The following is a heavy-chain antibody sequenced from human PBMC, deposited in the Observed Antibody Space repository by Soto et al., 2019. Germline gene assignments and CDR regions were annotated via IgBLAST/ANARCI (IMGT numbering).Heavy chain of an antibody. CDR3: ARTPETTAYYYYGMDF. CDR1: GGSISSSNW. CDR2: IYHSGST. J-gene: IGHJ6*01. D-gene: IGHD4-17*01. V-gene: IGHV4-4*02. Sequence: SEPLSLTCAVSGGSISSSNWWSWVRQTPGKGLEWIGEIYHSGSTNYNPSLKSRVTISVDKSKNQFSLKLSSVTAADTAVYYCARTPETTAYYYYGMDFWGQGTTVTVSS.